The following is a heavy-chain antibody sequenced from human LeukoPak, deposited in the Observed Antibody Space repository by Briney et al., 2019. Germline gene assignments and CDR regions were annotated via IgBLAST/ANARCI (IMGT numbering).Heavy chain of an antibody. CDR2: IYYRGST. V-gene: IGHV4-59*08. Sequence: RASETLSLTCTVSGGSISSYYWSWIRQPPGKGREWMGYIYYRGSTNYNPSLKSRVTISVATSKNQFSLKLSSVTAAATAVYYCARRYCSGGTCYGDYWGQGTLVTVSS. D-gene: IGHD2-15*01. CDR3: ARRYCSGGTCYGDY. CDR1: GGSISSYY. J-gene: IGHJ4*02.